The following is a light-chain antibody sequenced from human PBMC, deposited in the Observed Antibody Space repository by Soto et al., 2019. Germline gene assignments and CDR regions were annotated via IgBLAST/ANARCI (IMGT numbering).Light chain of an antibody. CDR2: KAS. CDR3: QHYNSYSEA. Sequence: DIQMTQSPSTLSGSVGDRVTITCRASQTINNWLAWYQQKPGKAPKLLIYKASTLKSGVPSRFSGSGSGTEFTLTISSLQPDDFATYYCQHYNSYSEAFGQGTKVELK. J-gene: IGKJ1*01. V-gene: IGKV1-5*03. CDR1: QTINNW.